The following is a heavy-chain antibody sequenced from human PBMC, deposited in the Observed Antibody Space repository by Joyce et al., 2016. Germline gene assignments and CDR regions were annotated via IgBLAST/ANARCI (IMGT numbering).Heavy chain of an antibody. D-gene: IGHD4-17*01. V-gene: IGHV4-34*02. CDR3: ARGRLRPSFDY. Sequence: QVQLQQWGAGLLKPSETLSLTCTIFGGSLRGYYWTWIRQSPGQGLEWIGDINHIGRTNYNPSLESRVTISLHTSENQFSLQLNALTAADTAVYYCARGRLRPSFDYWGLGTQVTVSS. J-gene: IGHJ4*02. CDR1: GGSLRGYY. CDR2: INHIGRT.